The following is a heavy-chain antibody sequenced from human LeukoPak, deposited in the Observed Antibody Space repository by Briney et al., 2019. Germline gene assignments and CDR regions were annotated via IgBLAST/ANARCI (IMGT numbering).Heavy chain of an antibody. J-gene: IGHJ4*02. D-gene: IGHD4-11*01. CDR1: GYTFTSHG. CDR2: TRADNGDT. CDR3: ARDWPTVITDY. Sequence: GASVKVSCKTSGYTFTSHGISWVRQAPGQGLEWMGWTRADNGDTKYAQKFQDRLTVTTDTSTGAAYMELRSLSADDTAVYYCARDWPTVITDYWGQGTLVTVSS. V-gene: IGHV1-18*01.